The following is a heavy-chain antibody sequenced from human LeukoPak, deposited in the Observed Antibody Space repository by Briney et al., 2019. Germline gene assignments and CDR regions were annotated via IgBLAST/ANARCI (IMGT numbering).Heavy chain of an antibody. J-gene: IGHJ5*02. Sequence: PSETLSLTCTVSGGSISSYYCSWIRQPPGKGLEWIGYIYYRGNTNYHPSLKTRVTISVDTSKNQFSLKLSSVTAADTAVYYCARDLGGGGFYYFDPWGQRTLVTVST. V-gene: IGHV4-59*01. CDR3: ARDLGGGGFYYFDP. CDR2: IYYRGNT. CDR1: GGSISSYY. D-gene: IGHD3-22*01.